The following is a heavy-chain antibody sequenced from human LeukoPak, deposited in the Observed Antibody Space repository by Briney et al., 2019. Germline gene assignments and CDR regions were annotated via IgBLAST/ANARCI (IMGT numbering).Heavy chain of an antibody. J-gene: IGHJ4*02. Sequence: GGSLRLSCAASGFTFSSYWMSWVRQAPGKGLEWVAVISYDGSNKYYADSVKGRFTISRDNSENTLYLQMISLRAEDTAVYYCAKDLADTYYDILTGPISLGGQGTLVTVSS. V-gene: IGHV3-30*18. CDR2: ISYDGSNK. D-gene: IGHD3-9*01. CDR1: GFTFSSYW. CDR3: AKDLADTYYDILTGPISL.